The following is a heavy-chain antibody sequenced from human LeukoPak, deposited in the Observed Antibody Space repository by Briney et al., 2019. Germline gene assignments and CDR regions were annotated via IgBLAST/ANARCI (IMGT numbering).Heavy chain of an antibody. V-gene: IGHV2-5*02. CDR3: ARREVKLDYFDF. Sequence: SGPTLVKPTQTLTPTCTFSGFSLSTSVVGVGWIRQPPGKALESLALTYWDDDKRYSPYLKSRLTITKDTSKNQVVLIMTNMDPMDTATYYCARREVKLDYFDFWGKGTLVTVSS. J-gene: IGHJ4*02. CDR2: TYWDDDK. CDR1: GFSLSTSVVG. D-gene: IGHD1-1*01.